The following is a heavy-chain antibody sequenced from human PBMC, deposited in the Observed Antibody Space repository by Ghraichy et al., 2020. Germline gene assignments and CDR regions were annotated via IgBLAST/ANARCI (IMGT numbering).Heavy chain of an antibody. J-gene: IGHJ4*02. CDR1: GGPFRMSY. CDR2: NNHSGST. V-gene: IGHV4-34*01. D-gene: IGHD3-22*01. CDR3: ARESGHYFDSSGFYY. Sequence: SETLSLSCAVYGGPFRMSYWAWIRQPPGKGLEWIGENNHSGSTNYNPSLKSRVTISVDTSNNQFSLNLSSVTAADTAVYYCARESGHYFDSSGFYYWGQGTPVTVSS.